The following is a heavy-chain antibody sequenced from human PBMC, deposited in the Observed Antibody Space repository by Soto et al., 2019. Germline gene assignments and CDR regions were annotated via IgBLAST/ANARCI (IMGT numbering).Heavy chain of an antibody. CDR3: AFYSGSGCYYFDY. Sequence: EVQLLESGGGLVQPGGSLRLSCAASGFTFSSDAMWWVRQAPGKGLECVSAISGGGETTYYADSVKGRFTISRDNSKNTLYLQMNSLRAEDTAVYYCAFYSGSGCYYFDYGGQGTLVTVSS. J-gene: IGHJ4*02. CDR2: ISGGGETT. CDR1: GFTFSSDA. V-gene: IGHV3-23*01. D-gene: IGHD3-10*01.